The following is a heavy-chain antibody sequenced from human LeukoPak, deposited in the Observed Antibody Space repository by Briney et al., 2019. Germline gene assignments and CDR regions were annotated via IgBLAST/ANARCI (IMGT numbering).Heavy chain of an antibody. Sequence: ASVKVSCKASGYTFTSYGITWVRQAPGQGLEWMGWISPYNGDTHYAQKFQDRVTMTTDTSTSTAYMDLRSLGFDDTAVYYCARDKAFLGYYDTSGYFQQWFDSWGQGTLVTVSS. D-gene: IGHD3-22*01. J-gene: IGHJ5*01. CDR3: ARDKAFLGYYDTSGYFQQWFDS. V-gene: IGHV1-18*01. CDR2: ISPYNGDT. CDR1: GYTFTSYG.